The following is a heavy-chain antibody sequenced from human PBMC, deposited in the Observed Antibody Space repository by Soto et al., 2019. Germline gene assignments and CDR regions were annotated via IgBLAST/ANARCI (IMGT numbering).Heavy chain of an antibody. V-gene: IGHV4-34*01. Sequence: QVQLQQWGAGLLKPSETLSLTCALYGGSFSGYYWSWIRQPPGKGLEWIGEINHSGGTNYSPSLKSRVTMSVDTSKNQFSLKLTSVTAADTAVYFCARGVWERRFQHWGQGTLVTVSS. CDR1: GGSFSGYY. CDR3: ARGVWERRFQH. J-gene: IGHJ1*01. D-gene: IGHD1-26*01. CDR2: INHSGGT.